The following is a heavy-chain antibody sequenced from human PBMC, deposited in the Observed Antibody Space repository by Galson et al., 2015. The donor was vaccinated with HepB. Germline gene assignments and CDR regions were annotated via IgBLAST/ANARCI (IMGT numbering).Heavy chain of an antibody. V-gene: IGHV1-24*01. CDR1: GYTLTELS. Sequence: SVKVSCKVSGYTLTELSMHWVRQAPGKGLEWMGGFDPEDGETIYAQKFQGRVTMTEDTSTDTAYMELSSLRSEDTAVYYCATSPRGGSGSYDPDYWGQGTLVTVSS. CDR2: FDPEDGET. CDR3: ATSPRGGSGSYDPDY. J-gene: IGHJ4*02. D-gene: IGHD3-10*01.